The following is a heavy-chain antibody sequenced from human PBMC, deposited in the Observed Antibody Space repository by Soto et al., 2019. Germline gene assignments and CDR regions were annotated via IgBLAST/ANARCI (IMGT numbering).Heavy chain of an antibody. D-gene: IGHD6-6*01. CDR1: GESFSGHY. J-gene: IGHJ4*02. CDR2: INHSGNT. V-gene: IGHV4-34*01. CDR3: ARGRIAARNFDY. Sequence: KSSETLSLTCTVYGESFSGHYWSWIRQPPGKGLEWIGEINHSGNTNYNPSLKSRVTISIDTSKNQFSLKLRSVAAADTAVFYCARGRIAARNFDYWGQGTLVTVSS.